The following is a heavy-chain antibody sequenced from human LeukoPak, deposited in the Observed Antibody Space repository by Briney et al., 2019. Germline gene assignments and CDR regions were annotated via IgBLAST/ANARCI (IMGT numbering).Heavy chain of an antibody. CDR2: INPNSGGT. Sequence: ASVKVSCKASGYTFTSYGISWVRQAPGQGLEWMGWINPNSGGTNYAQKFQGRVTMTRDTSISTVYMELSRLISDDTAVYYCARVKSFAGYYIGYWGQGTLVTVSS. V-gene: IGHV1-2*02. CDR1: GYTFTSYG. D-gene: IGHD3-9*01. CDR3: ARVKSFAGYYIGY. J-gene: IGHJ4*02.